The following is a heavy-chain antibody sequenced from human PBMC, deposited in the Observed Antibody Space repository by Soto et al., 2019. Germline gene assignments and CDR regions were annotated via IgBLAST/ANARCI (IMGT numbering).Heavy chain of an antibody. CDR1: GFTFRSYN. Sequence: GGSLRLSCAASGFTFRSYNMHWVRQAPGKGLEWVAAIAYDATKEYHADSVKGRVTISRDNSKNMLYLQINSLRAEDTAVYYCTKDPFQTITFGGGNDRWGQGTLVTVSS. CDR3: TKDPFQTITFGGGNDR. V-gene: IGHV3-30*18. J-gene: IGHJ5*02. CDR2: IAYDATKE. D-gene: IGHD3-16*01.